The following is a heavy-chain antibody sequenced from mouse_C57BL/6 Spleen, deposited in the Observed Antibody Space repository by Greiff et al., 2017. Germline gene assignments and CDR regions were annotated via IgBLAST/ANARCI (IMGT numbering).Heavy chain of an antibody. J-gene: IGHJ4*01. CDR3: ARLYDEGYAMDY. CDR2: FYPGSGSI. V-gene: IGHV1-62-2*01. CDR1: GYTFTEYT. Sequence: QVHVKQSGAELVKPGASVKLSCKASGYTFTEYTIHWVKQRSGQGLEWIGWFYPGSGSIKYNEKFKDKATLTADKSSSTVYMELSRLTSEDSAVYFCARLYDEGYAMDYWGQGTSVTVSS.